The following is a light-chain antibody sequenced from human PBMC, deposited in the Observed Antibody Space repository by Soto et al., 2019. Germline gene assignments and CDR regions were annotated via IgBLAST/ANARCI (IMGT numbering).Light chain of an antibody. CDR2: GAS. V-gene: IGKV3-20*01. J-gene: IGKJ1*01. CDR3: QQYGSSPWR. Sequence: EIVLTQSPGTLSLSPGERATLSCRASQSVSSSYLAWYQQKPGQAPRLLIYGASSRATGIPDRFSGSGSGTDFTYTVSGLEPEDWAVYYCQQYGSSPWRFGRGTEAEFK. CDR1: QSVSSSY.